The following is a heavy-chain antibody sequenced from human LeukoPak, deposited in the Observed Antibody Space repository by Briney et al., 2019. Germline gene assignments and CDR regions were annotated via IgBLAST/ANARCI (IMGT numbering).Heavy chain of an antibody. Sequence: ASVKVSCKASGYTFTSYAMHWVRQAPGQRLEWMGWSNAGNGNTKYSQKFQGRVTITRDTSASTAYMELSSLRSEDTAVYYCARGGQVRGVIYSRCWGQGTLVTVSS. J-gene: IGHJ4*02. CDR3: ARGGQVRGVIYSRC. CDR2: SNAGNGNT. V-gene: IGHV1-3*01. CDR1: GYTFTSYA. D-gene: IGHD3-10*01.